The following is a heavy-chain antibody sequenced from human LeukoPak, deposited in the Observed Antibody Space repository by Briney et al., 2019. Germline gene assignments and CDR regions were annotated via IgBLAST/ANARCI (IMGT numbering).Heavy chain of an antibody. Sequence: ASVEVSCKASGYTFTSYGISWVRQAPGQGLEWMGWISAYNGNTNYAQKLQGRVTMTTDTSTSTAYMELRSLRSDDTAVYYCARGSPLFYYDSIGYFDYWGQGTLVTVSS. D-gene: IGHD3-22*01. V-gene: IGHV1-18*01. J-gene: IGHJ4*02. CDR1: GYTFTSYG. CDR3: ARGSPLFYYDSIGYFDY. CDR2: ISAYNGNT.